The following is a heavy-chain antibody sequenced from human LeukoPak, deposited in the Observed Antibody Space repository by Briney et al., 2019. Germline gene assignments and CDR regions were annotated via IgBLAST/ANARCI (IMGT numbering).Heavy chain of an antibody. J-gene: IGHJ4*02. D-gene: IGHD5-24*01. CDR2: IKKDGSEK. CDR3: AADGYSSPFDH. V-gene: IGHV3-7*01. Sequence: GGSLRLSCAASGFTFSSYSMNWVRQTPGKGLEWVANIKKDGSEKYYVDSVRGRFTISRDNAKNSLYLQMNSLRAEDTAVYYCAADGYSSPFDHWGQGTLVTVSS. CDR1: GFTFSSYS.